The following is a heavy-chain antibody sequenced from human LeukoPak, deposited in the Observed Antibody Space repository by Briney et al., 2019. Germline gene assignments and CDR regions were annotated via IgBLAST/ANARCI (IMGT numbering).Heavy chain of an antibody. D-gene: IGHD2-2*01. J-gene: IGHJ4*02. CDR1: GGSISSYY. V-gene: IGHV4-59*01. Sequence: SETLSLTCTVSGGSISSYYWSWIRQPPGKGLEWIGYIYYSGSTNYNPSLKSRVTISVDTSKNQFSLKLSSVTAADTAVYYCARGYCSSTSCPFDYWGQRTLVTVSS. CDR2: IYYSGST. CDR3: ARGYCSSTSCPFDY.